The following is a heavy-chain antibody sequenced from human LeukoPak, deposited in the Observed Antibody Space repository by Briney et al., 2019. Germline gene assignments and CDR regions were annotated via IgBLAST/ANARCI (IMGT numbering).Heavy chain of an antibody. J-gene: IGHJ6*02. CDR1: GYTFTGYY. Sequence: GASVKVSCKASGYTFTGYYMHWVRQAPGQGLEWMGWINPNSGGTNYAQKFQGRVTMTRDTSISTAYMELSRLRSDDTAVYYCARVMGEHSSPTPGLYYYYGMDVWGQGTTVTVSS. CDR3: ARVMGEHSSPTPGLYYYYGMDV. D-gene: IGHD1-26*01. V-gene: IGHV1-2*02. CDR2: INPNSGGT.